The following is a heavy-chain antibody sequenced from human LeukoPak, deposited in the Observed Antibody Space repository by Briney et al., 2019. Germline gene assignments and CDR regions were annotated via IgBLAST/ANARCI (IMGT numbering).Heavy chain of an antibody. D-gene: IGHD3-10*01. CDR3: ARDLKDDRFGAEGSLGH. CDR2: INPNNGGT. Sequence: ASVRVSCKTSGFTFTTYYIHWVRQAPGQGPEWMGWINPNNGGTYFAQKFQDRVTLTRDTSIRTAYMELSGLTFDDTAVYYCARDLKDDRFGAEGSLGHWGQGTLVTVSP. V-gene: IGHV1-2*02. J-gene: IGHJ5*02. CDR1: GFTFTTYY.